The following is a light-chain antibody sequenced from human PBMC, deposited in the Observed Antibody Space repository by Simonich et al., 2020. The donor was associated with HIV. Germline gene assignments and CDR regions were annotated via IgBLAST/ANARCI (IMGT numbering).Light chain of an antibody. CDR1: QSFSSW. Sequence: DIQMTQSPSTLSASVGDRVTITCRASQSFSSWLAWYQQKPGKAPKLRIYKASSLESGVPSRFSGSGSGTEFTLTISSLQPDDFATYYCQQYYSTPTFGPGTKVDIK. CDR3: QQYYSTPT. J-gene: IGKJ3*01. CDR2: KAS. V-gene: IGKV1-5*03.